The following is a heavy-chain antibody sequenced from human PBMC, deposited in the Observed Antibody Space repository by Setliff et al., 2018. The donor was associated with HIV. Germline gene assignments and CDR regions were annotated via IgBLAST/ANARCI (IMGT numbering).Heavy chain of an antibody. CDR2: IIPVFGTA. CDR1: GDIFNNNA. V-gene: IGHV1-69*13. CDR3: ARSQTTMTTNGYAY. Sequence: GASVKVSCKASGDIFNNNAINWVRQAPGQGLEWMGRIIPVFGTANYARKLQGRVTITADESTRTAYMELSSLRSEDTAVYYCARSQTTMTTNGYAYWGQGTLVTVSS. J-gene: IGHJ4*02. D-gene: IGHD4-17*01.